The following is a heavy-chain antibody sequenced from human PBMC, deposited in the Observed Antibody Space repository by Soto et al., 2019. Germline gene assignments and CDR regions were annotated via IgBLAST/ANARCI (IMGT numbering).Heavy chain of an antibody. D-gene: IGHD3-22*01. V-gene: IGHV5-10-1*01. CDR3: ARQIYDSDTGPNFQYYFDS. CDR2: IDPSDSQT. Sequence: PGESLKISCKGSGCSFAGYWITWVRQKPGKGLEWMGRIDPSDSQTYYSPSFRGHVTISAAKSITTVSLQWSSLRASDTAMYYCARQIYDSDTGPNFQYYFDSWGQGTPVTVSS. CDR1: GCSFAGYW. J-gene: IGHJ4*02.